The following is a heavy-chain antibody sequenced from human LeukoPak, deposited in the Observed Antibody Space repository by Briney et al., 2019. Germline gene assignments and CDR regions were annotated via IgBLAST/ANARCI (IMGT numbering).Heavy chain of an antibody. CDR1: CVSIISSSYN. CDR2: IYYSGTT. CDR3: ARLPTGFPNWFDP. J-gene: IGHJ5*02. Sequence: PSETLSLTCTVSCVSIISSSYNCAWLRQPPGKGLEWIGIIYYSGTTYYNPSLQRRVTISVDTSKNEFSLKVNSVTAADTAVYYCARLPTGFPNWFDPWRQGTRVSVPS. V-gene: IGHV4-39*01. D-gene: IGHD2-8*02.